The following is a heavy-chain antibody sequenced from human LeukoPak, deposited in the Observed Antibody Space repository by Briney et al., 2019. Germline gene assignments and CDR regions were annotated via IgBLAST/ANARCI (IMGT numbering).Heavy chain of an antibody. D-gene: IGHD6-25*01. Sequence: PSETLSLTCTVSGGSNSSSSYYWGWIRQPPGKGLEWIGSIYYSGSTYYNPSLKSRVTISVDTSKNQFSLKLSSVTAADTAVYYCARRSGLYYFDYWGQGTLVTVSS. V-gene: IGHV4-39*01. CDR2: IYYSGST. CDR3: ARRSGLYYFDY. J-gene: IGHJ4*02. CDR1: GGSNSSSSYY.